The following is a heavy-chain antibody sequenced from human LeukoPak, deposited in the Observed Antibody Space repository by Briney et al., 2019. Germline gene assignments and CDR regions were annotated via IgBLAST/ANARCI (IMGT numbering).Heavy chain of an antibody. D-gene: IGHD2-2*01. Sequence: GGSLRLSCAASGFTFSDYYMSWIRQAPGKGLEWVSYISSSGSTIYYADSVKGRFTISWDNAKNSLYLQMNSLRAEDTAVYYCARDVKTRYCSSTSCYVPFDYWGQGTLVTVSS. V-gene: IGHV3-11*04. CDR3: ARDVKTRYCSSTSCYVPFDY. J-gene: IGHJ4*02. CDR1: GFTFSDYY. CDR2: ISSSGSTI.